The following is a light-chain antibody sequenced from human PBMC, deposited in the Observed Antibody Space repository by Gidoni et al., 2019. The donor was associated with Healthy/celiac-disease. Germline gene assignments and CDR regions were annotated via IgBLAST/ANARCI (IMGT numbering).Light chain of an antibody. CDR3: QQRSNWPPYT. CDR2: DAS. Sequence: EIVLPPSPATLSLSPGERATLSCSASQSVSSYLSWYQQKPGQAARLLIYDASNRATGIPARFSGSGSGTDFTLTISSLEPEDFAVYYCQQRSNWPPYTFGHGTKLEIK. CDR1: QSVSSY. J-gene: IGKJ2*01. V-gene: IGKV3-11*01.